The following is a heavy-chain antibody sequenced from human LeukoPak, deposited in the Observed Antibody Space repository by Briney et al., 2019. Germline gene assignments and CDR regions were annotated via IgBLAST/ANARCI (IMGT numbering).Heavy chain of an antibody. Sequence: PGGSLRLSCAASGFIVSSSYMNWVRKAPGKGLEWVSVLYSGGNTYYADSVRGRFTISRHNSNNTLYLQMNSLRAEDTAVYYCARESGSGGWGGFDYWGQGILVTVSS. V-gene: IGHV3-53*04. CDR1: GFIVSSSY. CDR3: ARESGSGGWGGFDY. D-gene: IGHD6-19*01. CDR2: LYSGGNT. J-gene: IGHJ4*02.